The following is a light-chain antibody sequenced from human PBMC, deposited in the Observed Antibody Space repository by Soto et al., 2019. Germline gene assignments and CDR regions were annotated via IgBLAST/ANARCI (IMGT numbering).Light chain of an antibody. V-gene: IGKV3-15*01. CDR3: QQYKNWPPIT. CDR1: QSVNSN. J-gene: IGKJ5*01. Sequence: EIVMTQSPATLSVSPGERATLSCRASQSVNSNLAWYQKKPGQAPRVLIYAASTRATGIPARFSGSGSGTEFTLTISSLQSEDFAVYYCQQYKNWPPITFGQGTRLEIK. CDR2: AAS.